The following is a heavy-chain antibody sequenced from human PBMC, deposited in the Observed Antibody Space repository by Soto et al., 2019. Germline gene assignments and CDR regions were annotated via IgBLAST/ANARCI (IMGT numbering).Heavy chain of an antibody. D-gene: IGHD6-19*01. Sequence: QEQLVESVGGVVQPGRSLRLSCTASGFRFRSYGMYWVRQTPAKGLEWVAVISNDGSQKDYADSVKGRFTIYRDNSQDTLFMQMNSLRTEDMAVYYCAKVWQWLVRRYFDAFDIWGQGTMVTVS. CDR3: AKVWQWLVRRYFDAFDI. CDR1: GFRFRSYG. J-gene: IGHJ3*02. CDR2: ISNDGSQK. V-gene: IGHV3-30*18.